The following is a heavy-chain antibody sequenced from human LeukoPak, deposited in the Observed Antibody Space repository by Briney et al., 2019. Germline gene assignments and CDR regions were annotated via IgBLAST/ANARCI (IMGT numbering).Heavy chain of an antibody. Sequence: PSETLSLTCTVSGGSISSCYLSWIRQPPRKGLEWIGYIYYSGSTNYNPSLKSRVTISVDTSKNQFSLKLSSVTAADTAVYYCARARGDAIWTVNDYWGQGTLVTVSS. J-gene: IGHJ4*02. CDR3: ARARGDAIWTVNDY. CDR1: GGSISSCY. D-gene: IGHD2-21*02. V-gene: IGHV4-59*01. CDR2: IYYSGST.